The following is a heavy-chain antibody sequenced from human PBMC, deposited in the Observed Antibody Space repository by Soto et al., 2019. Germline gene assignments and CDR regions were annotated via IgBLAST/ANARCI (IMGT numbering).Heavy chain of an antibody. D-gene: IGHD5-12*01. V-gene: IGHV1-18*04. CDR2: ISAYNGNT. Sequence: QVQLVQSGAEVKKPGASVKVSCKASGYTFTSYGISWVRQAPGQGLEWMGWISAYNGNTNYAQKLQGRVTMTTDTSTGTAYMELRSLRSDDTAVYYCASANIVDTIHAVVGDYYGMDVWGQGTTVTVSS. CDR3: ASANIVDTIHAVVGDYYGMDV. CDR1: GYTFTSYG. J-gene: IGHJ6*01.